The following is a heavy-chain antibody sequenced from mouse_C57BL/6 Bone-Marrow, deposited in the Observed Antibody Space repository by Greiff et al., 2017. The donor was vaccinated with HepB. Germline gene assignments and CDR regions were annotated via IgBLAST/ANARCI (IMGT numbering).Heavy chain of an antibody. J-gene: IGHJ1*03. D-gene: IGHD1-1*01. CDR2: INPSTGGT. CDR3: ARDGSSSWYFDV. CDR1: GYSFTGYY. Sequence: DVKLVESGPELVKPGASVKISCKASGYSFTGYYMNWVKQSPEKSLEWIGEINPSTGGTTYNQKFKAKATLTVDKSSSTAYMQLKSLTSEDSAVYYCARDGSSSWYFDVWGTGTTVTVSS. V-gene: IGHV1-42*01.